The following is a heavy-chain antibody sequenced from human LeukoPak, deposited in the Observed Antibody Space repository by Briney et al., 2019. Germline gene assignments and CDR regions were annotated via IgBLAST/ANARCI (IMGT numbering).Heavy chain of an antibody. J-gene: IGHJ3*02. D-gene: IGHD2-2*03. CDR2: MYSSGGA. CDR3: ARDGYCSSARCSDAFDI. V-gene: IGHV4-61*02. Sequence: SQTLSLTCTVSGASVSSGNCYWSWIRQPAGKGPEWIGRMYSSGGANYNPSLKTRVTISIDTSKNQFSLRLSSVTAADTAVYYCARDGYCSSARCSDAFDIWGQGTMVTVSS. CDR1: GASVSSGNCY.